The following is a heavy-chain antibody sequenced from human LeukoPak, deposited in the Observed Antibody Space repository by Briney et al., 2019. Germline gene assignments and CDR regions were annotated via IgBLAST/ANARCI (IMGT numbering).Heavy chain of an antibody. V-gene: IGHV3-30*04. CDR2: ISYDGTYK. Sequence: GRSLRLSCAASGFTFSSYAMHWVRQAPGKGLEWVAVISYDGTYKYYAGSVKSRFTISRDNSKNTLYLQMNSLRAEDTAVYYCAKDLRSKVAALDYWGQGTLVTVSS. J-gene: IGHJ4*02. D-gene: IGHD6-19*01. CDR1: GFTFSSYA. CDR3: AKDLRSKVAALDY.